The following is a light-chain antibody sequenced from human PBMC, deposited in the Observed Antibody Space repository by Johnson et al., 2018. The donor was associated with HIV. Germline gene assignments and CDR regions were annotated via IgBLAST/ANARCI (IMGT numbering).Light chain of an antibody. V-gene: IGLV1-51*02. J-gene: IGLJ1*01. CDR1: SSNIGNNY. CDR2: ENN. CDR3: GAWDSGLTAGV. Sequence: QSVLSQPPSVSAAPGQKVTISCSGSSSNIGNNYVSWYQQLPGTAPKLLIYENNKRPSGIPDRFSGSRSGTSATLGITGLQPGDEADYYCGAWDSGLTAGVVGTGTKVTVL.